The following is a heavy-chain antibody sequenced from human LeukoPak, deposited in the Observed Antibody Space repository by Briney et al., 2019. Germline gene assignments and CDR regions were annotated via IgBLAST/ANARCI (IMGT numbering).Heavy chain of an antibody. D-gene: IGHD6-19*01. Sequence: GGSLRLSCAASGFTVSSNYMSWVRQAPGKGLEWVSVIYSGGSTYYADSVKGRFTISRDNSKNTLYLQMNSLRAEDTAVYYCARIAMAGRDFDYWGQGTLVTVSS. CDR2: IYSGGST. V-gene: IGHV3-53*01. J-gene: IGHJ4*02. CDR1: GFTVSSNY. CDR3: ARIAMAGRDFDY.